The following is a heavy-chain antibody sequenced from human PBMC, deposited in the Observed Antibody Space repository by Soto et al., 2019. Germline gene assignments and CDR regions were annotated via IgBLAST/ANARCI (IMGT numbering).Heavy chain of an antibody. V-gene: IGHV4-34*01. CDR3: ARGGSMRGYCSSTSCPRGAFDI. J-gene: IGHJ3*02. D-gene: IGHD2-2*01. Sequence: QVQLQQWGAGLLKPSETLSLTFAVYCGSFRGYYWSWIRQPPGKGLEWIGEINHSGSTNYNPSLKSRVTISVDTSNNQFSLKLSSVTAADTAVYYCARGGSMRGYCSSTSCPRGAFDIWGQGTMVPVSS. CDR2: INHSGST. CDR1: CGSFRGYY.